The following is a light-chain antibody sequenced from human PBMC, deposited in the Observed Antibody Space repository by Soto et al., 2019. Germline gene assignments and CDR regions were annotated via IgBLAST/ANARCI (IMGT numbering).Light chain of an antibody. CDR1: NIRSKS. CDR3: QVWDTSSDHVV. Sequence: SSELTQPPSVSVAPGETASVTCGGNNIRSKSVHWYQQKPGQAPVLVIYYDRERPSGIPERFSGSNSGNTAPLTISRVEAGDEADYFCQVWDTSSDHVVFGGGTKLTVL. CDR2: YDR. J-gene: IGLJ3*02. V-gene: IGLV3-21*04.